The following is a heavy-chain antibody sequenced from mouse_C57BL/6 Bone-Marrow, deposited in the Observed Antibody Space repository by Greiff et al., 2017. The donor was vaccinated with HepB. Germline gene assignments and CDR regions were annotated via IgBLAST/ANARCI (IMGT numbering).Heavy chain of an antibody. V-gene: IGHV2-2*01. CDR3: ARKWAYYSNDRYYAIDY. Sequence: QVQLKESGPGLVQPSQSLSITCTVSGFSLTSYGVHWVRQSPGKGLEWLGVIWSGGSTDYKAAFISRLSISKDNSKSQVFFKMNSLQADDTAIYYCARKWAYYSNDRYYAIDYWGQGTSVTVSS. CDR1: GFSLTSYG. CDR2: IWSGGST. D-gene: IGHD2-5*01. J-gene: IGHJ4*01.